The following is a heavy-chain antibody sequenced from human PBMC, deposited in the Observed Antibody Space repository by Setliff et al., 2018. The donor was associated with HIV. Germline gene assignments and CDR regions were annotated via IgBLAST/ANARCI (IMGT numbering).Heavy chain of an antibody. Sequence: SVKVSCKASGVTFTSYTISWVRQAPGQGLEWMGGIIPIFGTANYAQKFQGRVTITADESTSTAYMELGSLRSEDTAVYYCAYDSSGYYLSFDYLCQGTLVTVSS. D-gene: IGHD3-22*01. CDR2: IIPIFGTA. V-gene: IGHV1-69*13. CDR3: AYDSSGYYLSFDY. J-gene: IGHJ4*02. CDR1: GVTFTSYT.